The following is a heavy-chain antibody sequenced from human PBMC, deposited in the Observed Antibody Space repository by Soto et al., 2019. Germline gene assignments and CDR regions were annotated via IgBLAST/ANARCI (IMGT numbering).Heavy chain of an antibody. Sequence: PGESLKISCKGSGYNFATYWIAWVRQLPGKGPEWMGIIYPGDSDTSYSPSFQGQVTISVDKSISTAYLQWNSLKASDTAVYYCARRGYSYGLDLWGQGTKATVSS. CDR1: GYNFATYW. V-gene: IGHV5-51*01. J-gene: IGHJ6*02. CDR3: ARRGYSYGLDL. CDR2: IYPGDSDT. D-gene: IGHD5-18*01.